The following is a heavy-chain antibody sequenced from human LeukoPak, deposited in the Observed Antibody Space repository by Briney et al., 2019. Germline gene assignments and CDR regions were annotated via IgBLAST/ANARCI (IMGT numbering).Heavy chain of an antibody. D-gene: IGHD3-22*01. CDR1: GFTFSSYS. Sequence: GRSLRLSCAASGFTFSSYSMHWVRQAPGKGLEWVAVISYDGSDKNYADSVKGRFTISRDNYKNTLFLQMNSLRGEDTAVYYCARVGYYDSSNYYAYFQQWGQGTLVTVSS. J-gene: IGHJ1*01. V-gene: IGHV3-30*04. CDR2: ISYDGSDK. CDR3: ARVGYYDSSNYYAYFQQ.